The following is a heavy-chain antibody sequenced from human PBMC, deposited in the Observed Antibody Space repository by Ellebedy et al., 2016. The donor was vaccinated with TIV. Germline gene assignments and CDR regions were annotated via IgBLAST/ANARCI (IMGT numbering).Heavy chain of an antibody. CDR3: AREDYSGSGTNYVYYYYYGMDV. J-gene: IGHJ6*02. V-gene: IGHV3-74*01. D-gene: IGHD3-10*01. Sequence: GESLKISCAASGFTFSSYWMHWVRQAPGKGLVWVSRITSDGSGTTYADSVKGRFTISRDNAKTTLHLQMNSLRAEDTAVYYCAREDYSGSGTNYVYYYYYGMDVWGQGTTVTVSS. CDR2: ITSDGSGT. CDR1: GFTFSSYW.